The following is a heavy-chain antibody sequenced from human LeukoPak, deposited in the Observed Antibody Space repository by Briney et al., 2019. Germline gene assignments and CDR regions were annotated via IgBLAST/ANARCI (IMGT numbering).Heavy chain of an antibody. J-gene: IGHJ3*01. V-gene: IGHV1-46*01. CDR1: GYTFTTYY. CDR2: INPSGGVT. CDR3: ARDFRHIIVVNSILHGEGAFDL. Sequence: ASVKLSCKASGYTFTTYYIHWVRQAPGQGLGWMGEINPSGGVTSHAPKFQGRISMTRNTSTSTVYMELSSLRSEDTATYYCARDFRHIIVVNSILHGEGAFDLWGQGTLVSVSS. D-gene: IGHD2-21*01.